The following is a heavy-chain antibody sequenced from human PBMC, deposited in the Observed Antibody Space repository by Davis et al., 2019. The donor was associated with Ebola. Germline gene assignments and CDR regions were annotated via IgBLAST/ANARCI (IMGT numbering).Heavy chain of an antibody. CDR1: GYSFTSYR. CDR2: IYPGDSDT. Sequence: PGGPLRLSCKAPGYSFTSYRIGWVRQMPGKGLEWMGIIYPGDSDTSYSPSFQGQVTISADKSISTAYLQWSSLKASDTAMYYCARREGSLETGWDYWGQGTLVTVSS. CDR3: ARREGSLETGWDY. V-gene: IGHV5-51*01. J-gene: IGHJ4*02. D-gene: IGHD2-21*02.